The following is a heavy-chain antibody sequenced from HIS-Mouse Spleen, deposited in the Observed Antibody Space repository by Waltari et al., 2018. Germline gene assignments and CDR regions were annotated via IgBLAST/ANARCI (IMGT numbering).Heavy chain of an antibody. J-gene: IGHJ3*02. CDR2: ISVNSGSI. V-gene: IGHV3-9*01. CDR3: AKDISRGKGGAFDI. D-gene: IGHD3-16*01. Sequence: EVQLVESGGGLVQPGRSLRLSCAASGFTFDDYALHWVRQASGKVLGGGGGISVNSGSIGYADSVKGRFTISRDNAKNSLYLQMNSLRAEDTALYYCAKDISRGKGGAFDIWGQGTMVTVSS. CDR1: GFTFDDYA.